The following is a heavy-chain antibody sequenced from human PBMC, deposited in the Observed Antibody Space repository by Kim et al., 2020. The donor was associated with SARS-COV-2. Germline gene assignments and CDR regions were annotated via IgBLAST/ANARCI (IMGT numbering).Heavy chain of an antibody. CDR1: GGTFSSYA. V-gene: IGHV1-69*13. CDR2: IIPIFGTA. D-gene: IGHD3-16*01. J-gene: IGHJ4*02. Sequence: SVKVSCKASGGTFSSYAISWVRQAPGQGLEWMGGIIPIFGTANYAQKFQGRVTITADESTSTAYMELSSLRSEDTAVYYCATPSSIMITFGGVTPLGYWGQGTLVTVSS. CDR3: ATPSSIMITFGGVTPLGY.